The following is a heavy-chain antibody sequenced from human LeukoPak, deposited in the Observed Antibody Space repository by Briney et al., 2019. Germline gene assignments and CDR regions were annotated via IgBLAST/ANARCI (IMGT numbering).Heavy chain of an antibody. D-gene: IGHD2-8*01. CDR1: GYTFTGYY. CDR3: ARDMSFAVSMVSPDY. Sequence: ASVKVSCKASGYTFTGYYMHWVRQAPGQGLEWMGWINPNSGDTNYAQKFQGSVTMTTDTSTRTAYMELRSLTSDDTAIYYCARDMSFAVSMVSPDYWGQGTLVTVSS. V-gene: IGHV1-2*02. CDR2: INPNSGDT. J-gene: IGHJ4*02.